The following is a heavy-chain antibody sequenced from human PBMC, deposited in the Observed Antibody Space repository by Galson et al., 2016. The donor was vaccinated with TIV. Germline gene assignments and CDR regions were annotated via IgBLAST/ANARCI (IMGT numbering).Heavy chain of an antibody. CDR2: IDPTSGGT. J-gene: IGHJ4*02. CDR3: AVWSNIYFFAM. Sequence: SVKVSCKASGYTFVTYYMHWVRQAPGQGLEWVGVIDPTSGGTTYAQRFQGRVTMTRDTSTSTVYMDLSNLRSDDTAVFYCAVWSNIYFFAMWGQGTLIPVSS. V-gene: IGHV1-46*01. CDR1: GYTFVTYY. D-gene: IGHD2-2*02.